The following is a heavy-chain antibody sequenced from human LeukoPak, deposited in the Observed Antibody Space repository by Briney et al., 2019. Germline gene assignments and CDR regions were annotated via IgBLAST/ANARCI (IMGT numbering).Heavy chain of an antibody. J-gene: IGHJ4*02. CDR3: ARGNPINSGYGGIVVVVAATFDY. CDR2: INPSGGST. V-gene: IGHV1-46*01. CDR1: GYTFTSYY. D-gene: IGHD2-15*01. Sequence: ASVKLSCKASGYTFTSYYMHWVRQPPGHGLEWMGIINPSGGSTSYAQKIQGRVTMTRDTSTSTVYMELSSPRSEDTAAYYCARGNPINSGYGGIVVVVAATFDYWGQGTLVTVSS.